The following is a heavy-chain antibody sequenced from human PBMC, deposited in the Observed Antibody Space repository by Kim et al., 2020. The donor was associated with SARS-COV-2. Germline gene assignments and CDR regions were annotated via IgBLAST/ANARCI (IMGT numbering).Heavy chain of an antibody. CDR2: TTRSGGGY. Sequence: GGSLRLSCSGSGFDFSDFAIHWIRRAPGKGLEYVSATTRSGGGYFYSDSVEGRFTVSRDNSKKTLYLHMNRLTFEDTSAYYCVRYGRNSGAVHWGQGTLVFVSS. V-gene: IGHV3-64D*06. CDR3: VRYGRNSGAVH. CDR1: GFDFSDFA. D-gene: IGHD1-1*01. J-gene: IGHJ4*02.